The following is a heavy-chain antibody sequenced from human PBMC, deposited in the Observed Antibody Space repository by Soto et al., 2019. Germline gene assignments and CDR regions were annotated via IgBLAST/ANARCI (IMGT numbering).Heavy chain of an antibody. Sequence: GGSLRLSCAASGFTFSNYEMNWVLQAPGKGLEWVSYITSSGSTIYYADSAKGRFTISRDNANNSLYLQMNSLRAEDTAIYYCARGHPISGSSLNYWGLGTVVTVSS. J-gene: IGHJ4*02. D-gene: IGHD1-26*01. V-gene: IGHV3-48*03. CDR2: ITSSGSTI. CDR1: GFTFSNYE. CDR3: ARGHPISGSSLNY.